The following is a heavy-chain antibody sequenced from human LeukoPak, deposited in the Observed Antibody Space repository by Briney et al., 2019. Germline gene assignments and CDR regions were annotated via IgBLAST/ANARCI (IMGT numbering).Heavy chain of an antibody. D-gene: IGHD2-15*01. Sequence: SETLSLTCAVYGGSFSGYYWSWIRQPPGKGLEWIGEINHSGSTNYNPSLKSRVTISVDTSKNQFSLKLSSVTAADTAVYYCARSGGWGRDYFDYWGQGTLVTVSS. CDR3: ARSGGWGRDYFDY. J-gene: IGHJ4*02. CDR1: GGSFSGYY. V-gene: IGHV4-34*01. CDR2: INHSGST.